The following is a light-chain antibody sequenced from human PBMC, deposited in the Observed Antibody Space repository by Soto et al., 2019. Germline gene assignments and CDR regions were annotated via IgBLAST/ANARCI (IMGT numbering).Light chain of an antibody. Sequence: DIHMTQSPSTLSSSLGDRVIITFRASQSISNWLAWYQQKPGKAPNLLIYKASSLKSGVPSRFSGSGSGTEFTLTISSLQPDDFATYYCQQYDTYWTFGQGTKVDIK. CDR1: QSISNW. CDR2: KAS. J-gene: IGKJ1*01. CDR3: QQYDTYWT. V-gene: IGKV1-5*03.